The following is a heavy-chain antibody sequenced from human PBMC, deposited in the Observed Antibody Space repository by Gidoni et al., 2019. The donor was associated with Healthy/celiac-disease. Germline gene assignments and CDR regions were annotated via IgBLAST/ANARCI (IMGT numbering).Heavy chain of an antibody. J-gene: IGHJ4*02. D-gene: IGHD4-4*01. Sequence: QVQLVESGGRVVQPGGSLRLSCAASGFTFSSYGRHWVRQAPGKGLEWVAFIRYDGSNEYYADSVKGRFTISRDNSKNTLYLQMNSLRAEDTAVYYCAKAPYSNYDSQGDYYFDYWGQGTLVTVSS. V-gene: IGHV3-30*02. CDR3: AKAPYSNYDSQGDYYFDY. CDR2: IRYDGSNE. CDR1: GFTFSSYG.